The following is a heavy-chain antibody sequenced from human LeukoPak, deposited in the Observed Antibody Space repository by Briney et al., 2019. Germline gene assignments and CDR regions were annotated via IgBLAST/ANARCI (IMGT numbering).Heavy chain of an antibody. J-gene: IGHJ4*02. V-gene: IGHV1-46*01. CDR3: AVEPGPNIDY. Sequence: ASVKVSCKASGYTFTSYYMHWVRQAPGQGLEWMGIINPSGGSTSYAQKFQGRVTMTRDTSISTAYMELSRLRSDDTAVYYCAVEPGPNIDYWGQGTLVTVSS. CDR1: GYTFTSYY. CDR2: INPSGGST.